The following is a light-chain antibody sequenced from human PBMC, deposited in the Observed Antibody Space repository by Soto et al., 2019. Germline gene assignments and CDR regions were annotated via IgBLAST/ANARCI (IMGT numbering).Light chain of an antibody. J-gene: IGKJ1*01. CDR2: GAS. CDR3: PQYNNWPWT. Sequence: IVMTQSPATLSVSPGGRAALSCRASQSISATLAWYQQKPGQAPRLLIYGASTMPPGFPARFSGTGSGTEFTLTISSLQSEDFAAYYCPQYNNWPWTFGQGTKVDIK. CDR1: QSISAT. V-gene: IGKV3-15*01.